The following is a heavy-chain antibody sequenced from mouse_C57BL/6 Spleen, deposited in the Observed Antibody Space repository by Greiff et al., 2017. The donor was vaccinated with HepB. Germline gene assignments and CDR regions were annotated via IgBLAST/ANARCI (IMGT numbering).Heavy chain of an antibody. CDR3: ARWTRDY. V-gene: IGHV1-42*01. J-gene: IGHJ2*01. CDR1: GYSFTGYY. D-gene: IGHD2-13*01. CDR2: INPSTGGT. Sequence: VQLKQSGPELVKPGASVKISCKASGYSFTGYYMNWVKQSPEKSLEWIGEINPSTGGTTYNQKFKAKATLTVDKSSSTAYMQLKSLTSEDSAVYYCARWTRDYWGQGTTLTVSS.